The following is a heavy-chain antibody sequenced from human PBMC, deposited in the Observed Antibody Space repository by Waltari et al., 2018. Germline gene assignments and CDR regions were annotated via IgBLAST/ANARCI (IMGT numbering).Heavy chain of an antibody. D-gene: IGHD1-26*01. Sequence: QLQLQEPGAGLVKPSETLSLTCAVPGGSISSINYNWGWLRQTPGKGLEWIASIYYSGNTYYTPSLKSRVTISVDTSKNQFSLRLSSVTAADTAVYYCARTYSGDYEFWFDPWGQGTLVTVSS. V-gene: IGHV4-39*01. CDR2: IYYSGNT. CDR3: ARTYSGDYEFWFDP. J-gene: IGHJ5*02. CDR1: GGSISSINYN.